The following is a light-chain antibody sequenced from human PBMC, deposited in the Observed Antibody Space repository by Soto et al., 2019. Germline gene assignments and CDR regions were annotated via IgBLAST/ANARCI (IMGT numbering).Light chain of an antibody. Sequence: QSVLTQPPSASGTPGQRVTISCSGSSSNIGSNLVYWYQQLPGTAPKLLIYRNNQRFSGVPDRFSGSKSGTSASLTISGLRSEDEADHYCATLHDSLSGVIFGGGTKLTVL. V-gene: IGLV1-47*01. CDR2: RNN. CDR1: SSNIGSNL. CDR3: ATLHDSLSGVI. J-gene: IGLJ2*01.